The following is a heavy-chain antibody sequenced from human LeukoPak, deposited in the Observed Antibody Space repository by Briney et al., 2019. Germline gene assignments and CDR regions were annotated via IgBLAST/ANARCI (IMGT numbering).Heavy chain of an antibody. D-gene: IGHD6-19*01. Sequence: ASVKVSCKASGGTFSSYAISWVRQAPGQGLEWMGGIIPIFGTANYAQKFQGRVTITADESTSTAYMELSSLRSEDTAVYYCARTRARDSSGPGAFDIWGQGTMVTVSS. CDR2: IIPIFGTA. CDR3: ARTRARDSSGPGAFDI. V-gene: IGHV1-69*13. CDR1: GGTFSSYA. J-gene: IGHJ3*02.